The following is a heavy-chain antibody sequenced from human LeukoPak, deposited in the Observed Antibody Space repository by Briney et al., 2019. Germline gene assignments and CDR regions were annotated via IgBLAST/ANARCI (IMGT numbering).Heavy chain of an antibody. D-gene: IGHD3-16*01. V-gene: IGHV3-74*01. CDR1: GFTFSSYW. CDR2: INSDGSSK. Sequence: GGSLRLSCAASGFTFSSYWMHWVRQAPGKGLVWVSRINSDGSSKSYADSVKGRFTISRDNAKNTLYLQMNSLRAEDTAVYYCARPLGGLWSWNAFDIWGQGTMVTVPS. CDR3: ARPLGGLWSWNAFDI. J-gene: IGHJ3*02.